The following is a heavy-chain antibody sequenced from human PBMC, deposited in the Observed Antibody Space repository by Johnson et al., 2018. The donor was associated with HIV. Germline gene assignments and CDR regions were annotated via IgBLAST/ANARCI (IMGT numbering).Heavy chain of an antibody. CDR3: AKIGQLRERLDAFDV. CDR1: GFTFSSYA. CDR2: ISYDGSNK. Sequence: QMLWVESGGGVVQPGRSLRLSCAASGFTFSSYAMHWVRQAPGKGLEWVAVISYDGSNKYYADSMKGRFTISRDNSKNTLYLQMSSLRPENTAVYYCAKIGQLRERLDAFDVWGQGTMVTVSS. J-gene: IGHJ3*01. V-gene: IGHV3-30*04. D-gene: IGHD2-21*01.